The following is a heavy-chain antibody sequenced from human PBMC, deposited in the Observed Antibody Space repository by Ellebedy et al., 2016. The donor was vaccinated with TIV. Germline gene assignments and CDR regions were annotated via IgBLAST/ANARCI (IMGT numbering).Heavy chain of an antibody. CDR1: GYTFTSYG. CDR3: ARDVSGSYWNGY. D-gene: IGHD1-26*01. V-gene: IGHV1-69*04. Sequence: SVKVSXXASGYTFTSYGISWVRQAPGQGLEWMGRIIPILGIANYAQKFQGRVTITADKSTSTAYMELSSLRSEDTAVYYCARDVSGSYWNGYWGQGTLVTVSS. J-gene: IGHJ4*02. CDR2: IIPILGIA.